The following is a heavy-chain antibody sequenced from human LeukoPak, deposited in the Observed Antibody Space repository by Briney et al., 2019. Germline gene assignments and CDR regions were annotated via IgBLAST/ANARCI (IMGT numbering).Heavy chain of an antibody. J-gene: IGHJ4*02. CDR2: ISSSSSYI. V-gene: IGHV3-21*01. Sequence: GGSLRLSCAASGSTFSSYSMNWVRQAPGKGLEWVSSISSSSSYIYYADSVKGRFTISRDNAKNSLYLQMNSLRAEDTAVYYCARVNKVGPFDYWGQGTLVTVSS. CDR3: ARVNKVGPFDY. CDR1: GSTFSSYS.